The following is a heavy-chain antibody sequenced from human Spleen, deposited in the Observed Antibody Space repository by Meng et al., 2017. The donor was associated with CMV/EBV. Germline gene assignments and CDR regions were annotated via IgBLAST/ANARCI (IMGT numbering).Heavy chain of an antibody. Sequence: GESLKISCATSGFIVRNTYMTWVRQAPGKGLEWVSVIYSSGAAHFAESVKGRFTTSRDNSQDIFYLQMNILRADDTAVYYCARESSAWYGRAFDVWGPGTMVTVSS. V-gene: IGHV3-53*01. J-gene: IGHJ3*01. D-gene: IGHD6-13*01. CDR1: GFIVRNTY. CDR3: ARESSAWYGRAFDV. CDR2: IYSSGAA.